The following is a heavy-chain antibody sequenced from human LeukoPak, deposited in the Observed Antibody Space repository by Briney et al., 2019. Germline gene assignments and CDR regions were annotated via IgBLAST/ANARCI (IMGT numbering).Heavy chain of an antibody. CDR3: ARDHRYAFDN. CDR2: IGISSGNT. D-gene: IGHD5-12*01. CDR1: GFDFIDYS. J-gene: IGHJ4*01. Sequence: AGGSLRLSCAASGFDFIDYSMTWVRQAPGKGLEWISYIGISSGNTKYADSVKGRFTIPRDKARNSLYLQMNSLRVEDTAVYYCARDHRYAFDNWGHGTLVTVSS. V-gene: IGHV3-48*01.